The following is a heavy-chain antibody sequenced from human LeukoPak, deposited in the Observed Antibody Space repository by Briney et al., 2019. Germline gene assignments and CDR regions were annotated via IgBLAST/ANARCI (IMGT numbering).Heavy chain of an antibody. CDR2: INPARGGT. D-gene: IGHD6-13*01. CDR3: ARDWYSNNMGAFDI. V-gene: IGHV1-2*02. J-gene: IGHJ3*02. CDR1: GYTFTSPY. Sequence: ASVKVSCKGSGYTFTSPYIHWVRQAPGEGLEWMGWINPARGGTNYAERFQGRVTMTRDRSISTVYMELSRLRSDDTAVYFCARDWYSNNMGAFDIWGQGTMVTVSS.